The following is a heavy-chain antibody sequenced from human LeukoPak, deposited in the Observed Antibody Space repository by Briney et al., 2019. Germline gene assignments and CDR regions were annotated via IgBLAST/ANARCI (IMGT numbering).Heavy chain of an antibody. CDR2: ISGSGGST. J-gene: IGHJ4*02. CDR1: GFTFTNAW. V-gene: IGHV3-23*01. Sequence: GGSLRLSCAASGFTFTNAWMSWVRQAPGKGLEWVSAISGSGGSTYYADSVKGRFTISRDNSKNTLYLQMNSLRAEDTAVYYCANAGIAVAGTFDYWGQGTLVTVSS. D-gene: IGHD6-19*01. CDR3: ANAGIAVAGTFDY.